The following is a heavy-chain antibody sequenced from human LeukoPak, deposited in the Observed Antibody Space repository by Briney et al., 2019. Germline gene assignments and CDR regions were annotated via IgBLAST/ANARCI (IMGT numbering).Heavy chain of an antibody. Sequence: GGSLRLSCAASGFTFSSYAMHWVRQAPGKGLEWVAVISYDGSNKYYADSVKGRFTISRDNSKNTLYLQMNSLRAEDTAVYYCARDPSSGWPFYYFDYWGQGTLVTVSS. D-gene: IGHD6-19*01. CDR1: GFTFSSYA. CDR2: ISYDGSNK. J-gene: IGHJ4*02. V-gene: IGHV3-30*04. CDR3: ARDPSSGWPFYYFDY.